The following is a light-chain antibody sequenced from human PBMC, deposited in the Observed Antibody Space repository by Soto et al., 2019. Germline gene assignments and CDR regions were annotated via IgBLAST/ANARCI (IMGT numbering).Light chain of an antibody. J-gene: IGKJ2*01. Sequence: EIVMTQSPATLSVSPGERATLSCRASQSVSSNLAWYQQKPGQAPRLLIYGASIRATGIPARFSGSGSGTEFTLAISSLQSEDFAVYYCQQYNNWPPEHYTFGQRTKLEIK. CDR3: QQYNNWPPEHYT. CDR2: GAS. V-gene: IGKV3D-15*01. CDR1: QSVSSN.